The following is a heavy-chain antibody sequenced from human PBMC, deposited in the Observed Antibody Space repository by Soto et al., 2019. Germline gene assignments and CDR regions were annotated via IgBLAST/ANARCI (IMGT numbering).Heavy chain of an antibody. V-gene: IGHV1-18*01. CDR2: ISANNGNT. Sequence: QVQLVQSGTEVKKPGASVKVSCKASGYIFTTYGISWVRQAPGQGLEWMGWISANNGNTYYAQKFQGRVTMNTDTPTRTIYMELRSLRSDDTAVYYCARDLQFYSDSSGYRDVFDIWGQWTMVTVSS. CDR1: GYIFTTYG. D-gene: IGHD3-22*01. CDR3: ARDLQFYSDSSGYRDVFDI. J-gene: IGHJ3*02.